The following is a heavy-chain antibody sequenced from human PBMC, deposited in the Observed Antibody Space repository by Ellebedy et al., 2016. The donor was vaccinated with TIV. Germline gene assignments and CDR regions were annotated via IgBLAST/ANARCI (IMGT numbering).Heavy chain of an antibody. V-gene: IGHV3-11*01. Sequence: GGSLRLXCAASGFTFSDYYMSWIRQAPGKGLEWVSYISSSGSTIYYADSVKGRFTISRDNAKNSLYLQMNSLRAEDSAVYYCARRSGTTYYYMDVWGKGTTVTVSS. CDR1: GFTFSDYY. J-gene: IGHJ6*03. CDR2: ISSSGSTI. D-gene: IGHD3-10*01. CDR3: ARRSGTTYYYMDV.